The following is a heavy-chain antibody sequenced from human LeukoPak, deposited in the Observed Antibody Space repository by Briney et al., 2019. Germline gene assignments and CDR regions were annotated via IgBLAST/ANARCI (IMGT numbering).Heavy chain of an antibody. CDR3: ARQFVVVPAAIDQNWFDP. V-gene: IGHV5-51*01. Sequence: GESLKISCKGSGYSFTSYWIGWVRQMPGKGLEWMGIIYPGESDTRYSPSFQGQVTISADKSISTAYLQWSSLKASDTAMYYCARQFVVVPAAIDQNWFDPWGQGTLVTVSS. D-gene: IGHD2-2*02. CDR1: GYSFTSYW. J-gene: IGHJ5*02. CDR2: IYPGESDT.